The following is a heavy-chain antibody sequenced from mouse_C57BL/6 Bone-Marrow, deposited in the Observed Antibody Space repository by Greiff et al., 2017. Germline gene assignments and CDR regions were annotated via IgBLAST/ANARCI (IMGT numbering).Heavy chain of an antibody. CDR1: GYTFTSYW. CDR2: IHPNSGST. J-gene: IGHJ2*01. Sequence: QVQLQQSGAELVKPGASVTLSCTASGYTFTSYWMHWVKQRPGQGLEWIGMIHPNSGSTNYNEKFKSKATLTVDKSSSTAYMQLSSLTSEDSAVYYCARWELGRYYFDYWGQGTTLTVSS. V-gene: IGHV1-64*01. D-gene: IGHD4-1*01. CDR3: ARWELGRYYFDY.